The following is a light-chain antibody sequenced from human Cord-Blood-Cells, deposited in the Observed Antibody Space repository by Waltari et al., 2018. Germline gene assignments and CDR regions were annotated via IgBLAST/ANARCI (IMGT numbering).Light chain of an antibody. CDR1: SSDVGGYNY. CDR2: EVS. CDR3: SSYTSSSTYV. Sequence: QSALTQPASVSGSPGQSITISCTGTSSDVGGYNYVSWYQQHPGKAPKLMIYEVSNRPSGVSKRFSGSKSGNTASPTSSGLQAEDEADYYCSSYTSSSTYVFGTGTKVTVL. J-gene: IGLJ1*01. V-gene: IGLV2-14*01.